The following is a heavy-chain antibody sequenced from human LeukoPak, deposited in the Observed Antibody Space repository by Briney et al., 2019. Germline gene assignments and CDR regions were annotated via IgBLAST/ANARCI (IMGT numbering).Heavy chain of an antibody. CDR2: IYSSGSA. D-gene: IGHD6-13*01. CDR3: ARGRTGAAGGLDY. V-gene: IGHV4-31*03. CDR1: GGSISRGGYY. J-gene: IGHJ4*02. Sequence: SQTLSLTCTVSGGSISRGGYYCSWIRQHPGKGLECIGYIYSSGSAYYNPSLKSRVTISVHTSENQFSLKLTSVTAADTAVYYCARGRTGAAGGLDYWGQGTLVTVSS.